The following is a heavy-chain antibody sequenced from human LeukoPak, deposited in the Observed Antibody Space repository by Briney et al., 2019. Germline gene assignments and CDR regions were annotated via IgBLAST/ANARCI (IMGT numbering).Heavy chain of an antibody. J-gene: IGHJ4*02. Sequence: GGSLRLSCAASGFTFSNYAMSWVRQAPGKGLEWVSAITGSGGNTYYADSVKGRFTIPRDNSKNTVFLQMNSLRAEDTAVYYCAKWGDYDVLTGYYVSDYWGQGTLVTVSS. CDR3: AKWGDYDVLTGYYVSDY. CDR2: ITGSGGNT. CDR1: GFTFSNYA. D-gene: IGHD3-9*01. V-gene: IGHV3-23*01.